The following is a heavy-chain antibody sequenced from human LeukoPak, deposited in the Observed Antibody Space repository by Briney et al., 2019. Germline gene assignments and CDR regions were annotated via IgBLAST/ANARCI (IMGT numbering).Heavy chain of an antibody. V-gene: IGHV4-39*01. CDR1: GGSISSSSYY. J-gene: IGHJ5*02. CDR2: IYYSGST. D-gene: IGHD2-15*01. Sequence: SETLSLTCTVSGGSISSSSYYWGWIRQPPGKGLEWIGSIYYSGSTYYNPSLKSRVTISVDTSKNQFSLKLSSVTAVDTAVYYCAAILYRKISGFDPWGQGTLVTVSS. CDR3: AAILYRKISGFDP.